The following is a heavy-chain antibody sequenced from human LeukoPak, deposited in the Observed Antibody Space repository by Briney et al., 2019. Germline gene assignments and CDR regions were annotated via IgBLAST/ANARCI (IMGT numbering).Heavy chain of an antibody. J-gene: IGHJ4*02. CDR1: GFTFSSYW. CDR3: AREYCSGGSCYSFYDY. D-gene: IGHD2-15*01. V-gene: IGHV3-7*01. CDR2: IKKDGSEK. Sequence: GGSLRLSCAASGFTFSSYWMSWVRQAPGKGLEWVANIKKDGSEKYSVDSVKGRFTISRDNAKNSLYLQMNSLRAEDTAVYYCAREYCSGGSCYSFYDYWGQGTLVTVSS.